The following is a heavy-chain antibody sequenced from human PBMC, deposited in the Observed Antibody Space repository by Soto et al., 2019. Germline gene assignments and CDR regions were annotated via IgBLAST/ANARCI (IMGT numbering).Heavy chain of an antibody. D-gene: IGHD6-19*01. CDR3: ASIAEAGRRKDAFDI. J-gene: IGHJ3*02. V-gene: IGHV3-53*01. Sequence: RGSLILSCAASGFTVSSNYMSWFLLAPGKGLEWVSVIYSGGSTYYADSVKGRFTISRDNSKNTLYLQMNSLRAEDTAVYYCASIAEAGRRKDAFDIRGQGTMVAVS. CDR2: IYSGGST. CDR1: GFTVSSNY.